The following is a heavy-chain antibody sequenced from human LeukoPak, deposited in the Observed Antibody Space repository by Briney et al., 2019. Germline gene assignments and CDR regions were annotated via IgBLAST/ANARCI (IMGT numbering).Heavy chain of an antibody. CDR1: GFTVSSNY. D-gene: IGHD1-26*01. V-gene: IGHV3-53*01. Sequence: GGSLRLSCAASGFTVSSNYMXXVXXXXXXXXXWVXVFYSGGSTXXXXSVKGRFXXSRDSSKNTLYLQMNSLRAEDTAVYYCAKSSGSHWGFDYWGQGTLVTVSS. CDR2: FYSGGST. CDR3: AKSSGSHWGFDY. J-gene: IGHJ4*02.